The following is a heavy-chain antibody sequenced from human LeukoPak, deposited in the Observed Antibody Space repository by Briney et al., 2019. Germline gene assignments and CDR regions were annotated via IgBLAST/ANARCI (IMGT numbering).Heavy chain of an antibody. Sequence: PSETLSLTCTVSGGSISSGGYYWSWIRQHPGKGLEWIGYIYYSGSTYYNPSLKSRVTISVDTSKNQFSLKLSSVTAADTAVYYCARDNPSYYYDSSGYPNDAFDIWGQGTMVTVSS. D-gene: IGHD3-22*01. CDR2: IYYSGST. CDR1: GGSISSGGYY. V-gene: IGHV4-31*03. CDR3: ARDNPSYYYDSSGYPNDAFDI. J-gene: IGHJ3*02.